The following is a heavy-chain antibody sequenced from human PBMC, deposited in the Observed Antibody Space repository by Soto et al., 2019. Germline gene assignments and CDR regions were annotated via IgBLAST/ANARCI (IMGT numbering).Heavy chain of an antibody. CDR2: SNRDYDT. CDR1: GFTFSTNA. CDR3: AKEAPLLRAVTVDY. D-gene: IGHD3-10*01. Sequence: PGGSLRLSCTASGFTFSTNALSWVRRAPWKGLEWFSASNRDYDTFYADSVKGRFTISRDNSKNTLYLQMNGLRVEDTAVYYCAKEAPLLRAVTVDYWGQGTLVTVSS. V-gene: IGHV3-23*01. J-gene: IGHJ4*02.